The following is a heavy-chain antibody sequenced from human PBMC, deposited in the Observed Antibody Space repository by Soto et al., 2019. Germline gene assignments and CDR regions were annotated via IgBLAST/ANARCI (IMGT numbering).Heavy chain of an antibody. CDR3: ARDRCSSTSCPPSYYFDY. D-gene: IGHD2-2*01. Sequence: SVKVSCKASGGTFSSYAISWVRQAPGQGLEWMGGIIPIFGTANYAQKFQGRVTITADKSTSTAYMELSSLRSEDTAVYYCARDRCSSTSCPPSYYFDYWGQGTLVTVSS. V-gene: IGHV1-69*06. J-gene: IGHJ4*02. CDR1: GGTFSSYA. CDR2: IIPIFGTA.